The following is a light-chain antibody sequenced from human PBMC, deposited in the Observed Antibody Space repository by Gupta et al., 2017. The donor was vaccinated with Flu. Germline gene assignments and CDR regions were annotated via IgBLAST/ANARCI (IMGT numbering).Light chain of an antibody. CDR2: DAS. J-gene: IGKJ3*01. V-gene: IGKV3-11*01. CDR1: QSVSSY. Sequence: PATLSLSPGERAILSCRASQSVSSYLAWFQQKPGQAPRLLIYDASNRATGIPARFSRSRSGTDFTLTISSLEPEDFAVYFCQQRSSWPLTFGPGTKVDVK. CDR3: QQRSSWPLT.